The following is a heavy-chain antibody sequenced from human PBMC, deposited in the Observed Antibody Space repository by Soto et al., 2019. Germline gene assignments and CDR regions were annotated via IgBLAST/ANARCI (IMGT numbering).Heavy chain of an antibody. J-gene: IGHJ4*02. V-gene: IGHV3-30*18. D-gene: IGHD3-10*01. CDR3: AKDQHYGSGSYYNSRLFDY. Sequence: LRLSCAASGFTFSSYGMHWVRQAPGKGLEWVAVISYDGSNKYYADSVKGRFTISRDNSKNTLYLQMNSLRAEDTAVYYCAKDQHYGSGSYYNSRLFDYWGQGTLVTVSS. CDR1: GFTFSSYG. CDR2: ISYDGSNK.